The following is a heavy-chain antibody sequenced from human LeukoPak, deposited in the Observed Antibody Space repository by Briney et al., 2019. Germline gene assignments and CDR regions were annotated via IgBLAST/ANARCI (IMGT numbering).Heavy chain of an antibody. D-gene: IGHD5-18*01. CDR1: GGTFSSYA. Sequence: ASVKVSCKASGGTFSSYAISWVRQAPGQGLEWMGWMNPNSGNTGYAQKFQGRVTITRNTSISTAYMELSSLRSEDTAVYYCARGVRGGRYTQPITPLYYFDYWGQGTLVTVSS. CDR2: MNPNSGNT. V-gene: IGHV1-8*03. CDR3: ARGVRGGRYTQPITPLYYFDY. J-gene: IGHJ4*02.